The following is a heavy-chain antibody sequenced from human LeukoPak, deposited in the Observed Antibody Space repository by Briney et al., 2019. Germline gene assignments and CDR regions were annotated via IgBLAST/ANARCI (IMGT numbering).Heavy chain of an antibody. Sequence: SETVSLTCTVSGGSISSYYWSWIRQPPGKGLEWIGHIHYSGSTNYNPSLKSRVTISVDTSKDQFSLKLSSMTAADTAVYYCARNSRGGSYFDNWGQGTLVTVSS. CDR1: GGSISSYY. CDR3: ARNSRGGSYFDN. J-gene: IGHJ4*02. V-gene: IGHV4-59*01. CDR2: IHYSGST. D-gene: IGHD1-26*01.